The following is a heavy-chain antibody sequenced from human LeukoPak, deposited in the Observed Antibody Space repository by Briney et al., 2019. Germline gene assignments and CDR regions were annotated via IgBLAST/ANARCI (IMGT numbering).Heavy chain of an antibody. J-gene: IGHJ4*02. CDR2: IYYSWSP. CDR1: GGFIRSYY. D-gene: IGHD5-24*01. CDR3: ARGRRDGYMLLWEDY. V-gene: IGHV4-59*07. Sequence: SDTLSLTCTVSGGFIRSYYWSWIRQPPGKGLEGIGYIYYSWSPNYTTSLKSRVTISVDTSKNQFSLKLSSVTAADTALYYCARGRRDGYMLLWEDYWGQGTLVTVSS.